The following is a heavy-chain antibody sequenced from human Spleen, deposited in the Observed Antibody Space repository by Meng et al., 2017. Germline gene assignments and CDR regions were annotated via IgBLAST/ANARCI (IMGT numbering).Heavy chain of an antibody. J-gene: IGHJ4*02. D-gene: IGHD6-6*01. Sequence: QVQLQQWGAGLLKPSETLSLTCAVSGGSISSSNWWTWVRLPPGKGLEWIGEIYPSGSTNYNPSLKSRVTISVDKSKNQFSLKLSSVTAADTAVYYCAKVHSNSPYFDYWGQGTLVTVSS. V-gene: IGHV4-4*02. CDR2: IYPSGST. CDR3: AKVHSNSPYFDY. CDR1: GGSISSSNW.